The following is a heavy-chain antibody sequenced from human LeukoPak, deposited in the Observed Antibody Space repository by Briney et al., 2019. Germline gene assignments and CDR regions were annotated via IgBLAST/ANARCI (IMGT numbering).Heavy chain of an antibody. CDR1: GFTFSSYA. J-gene: IGHJ6*02. D-gene: IGHD2-2*01. V-gene: IGHV3-30-3*01. Sequence: PGGSLRLSCAASGFTFSSYAMHWVRQAPGKGLEWVAVISYDGSNKYYAESVKGRFTISRDNSKNTLYLQMNSLRAEDTAVYYCAREYCSSTSCPLYYYGMDVWGQGTTVTVSS. CDR3: AREYCSSTSCPLYYYGMDV. CDR2: ISYDGSNK.